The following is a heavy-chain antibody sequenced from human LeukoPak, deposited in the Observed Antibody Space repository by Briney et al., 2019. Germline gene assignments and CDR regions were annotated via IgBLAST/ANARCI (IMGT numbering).Heavy chain of an antibody. CDR2: ISSSSSYI. D-gene: IGHD5-18*01. J-gene: IGHJ3*02. CDR1: GSTFSSYS. CDR3: ARDIRNPGYSYGYVTAFDI. Sequence: PGGSLRLSCAASGSTFSSYSMNWVRQAPGKGLEWVSSISSSSSYIYYADSVKGRFTISRDNAKNSLYLQMNSLRAEDTAVYYCARDIRNPGYSYGYVTAFDIWGQGTMVTVSS. V-gene: IGHV3-21*01.